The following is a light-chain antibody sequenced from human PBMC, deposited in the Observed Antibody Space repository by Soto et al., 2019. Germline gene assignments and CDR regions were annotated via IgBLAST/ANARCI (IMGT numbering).Light chain of an antibody. CDR1: SSNIGSNT. J-gene: IGLJ1*01. CDR2: DND. V-gene: IGLV1-44*01. CDR3: ATWDDSRNGYV. Sequence: QSALTQPPSVSGTPGQRVTISASGSSSNIGSNTVSWYQQLPGTAPKLLIYDNDERPSGVSVRFSGSKSATSASLAISGLQSEDEGDYYCATWDDSRNGYVFGPGTKLTVL.